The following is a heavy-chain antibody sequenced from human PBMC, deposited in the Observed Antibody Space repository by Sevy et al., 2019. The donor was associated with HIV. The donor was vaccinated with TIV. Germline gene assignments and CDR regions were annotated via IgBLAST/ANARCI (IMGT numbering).Heavy chain of an antibody. D-gene: IGHD2-15*01. Sequence: GGSLRLSCAASEFTFSGSAMHWVRQASGKGLEWVGRIRSKANSYATAYAASVKGRFTISRDDSKNTAYLQMNSLKTEDTAVYYCTRHSPLGYCSGGSCYSPDPYYYYYGMDVWGQGTTVTVSS. CDR3: TRHSPLGYCSGGSCYSPDPYYYYYGMDV. V-gene: IGHV3-73*01. J-gene: IGHJ6*02. CDR1: EFTFSGSA. CDR2: IRSKANSYAT.